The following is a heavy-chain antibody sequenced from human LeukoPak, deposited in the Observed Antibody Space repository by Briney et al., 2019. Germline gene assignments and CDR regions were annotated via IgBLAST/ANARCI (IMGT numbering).Heavy chain of an antibody. Sequence: TGGSLRLSCVASGHTLKSYEMNWVRQAPGKGLEWVSYISSSGSTMHYADSVKGRLTISRDNAKNSLYLQMSRLRDEDTAVYYCVTEAHPRVYCSAGICYYYDCWGQGTLVTVSS. CDR3: VTEAHPRVYCSAGICYYYDC. CDR2: ISSSGSTM. D-gene: IGHD2-15*01. CDR1: GHTLKSYE. V-gene: IGHV3-48*03. J-gene: IGHJ4*02.